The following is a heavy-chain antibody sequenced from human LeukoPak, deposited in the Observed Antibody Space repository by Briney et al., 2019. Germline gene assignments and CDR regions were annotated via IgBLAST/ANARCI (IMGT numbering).Heavy chain of an antibody. CDR2: ISSSSSYI. Sequence: GGSLRLSCAASGFTFSSYSMNWVRQAPGKGLEWVSSISSSSSYIYYADSAKGRFTISRDNAKNSLYLQMNSLRAEDTAVYYCARGGYSSSWFPRTDDYWGQGTLVTVSS. CDR1: GFTFSSYS. D-gene: IGHD6-13*01. J-gene: IGHJ4*02. V-gene: IGHV3-21*01. CDR3: ARGGYSSSWFPRTDDY.